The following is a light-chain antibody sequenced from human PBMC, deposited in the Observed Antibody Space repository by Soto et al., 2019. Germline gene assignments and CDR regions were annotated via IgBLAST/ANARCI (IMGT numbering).Light chain of an antibody. V-gene: IGKV4-1*01. CDR3: QQYYSTPPYT. CDR1: QSVLNNANNRNY. Sequence: DIVMTQSPDSLAVSLGERPTINCKSSQSVLNNANNRNYLTWYQQKPGQPPKLLISWASTRESGVPDRFSGSGSGTDFTLTISRLQAEDVAVYYCQQYYSTPPYTFGQGTKLEIK. CDR2: WAS. J-gene: IGKJ2*01.